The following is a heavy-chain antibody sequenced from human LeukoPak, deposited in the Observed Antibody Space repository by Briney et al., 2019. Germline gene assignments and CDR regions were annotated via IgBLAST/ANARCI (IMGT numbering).Heavy chain of an antibody. D-gene: IGHD2-15*01. J-gene: IGHJ4*02. V-gene: IGHV3-7*01. Sequence: GGSLRLSCAASGFTFSSYWMSWVRQAPGKGLEWVANIKQDGSEKYYVDSVKGRFTISGDNAKNSLYLQMNSLRAEDTAVYYCARAPYCSGGSCYPVYDYWGQGTLVTVSS. CDR3: ARAPYCSGGSCYPVYDY. CDR2: IKQDGSEK. CDR1: GFTFSSYW.